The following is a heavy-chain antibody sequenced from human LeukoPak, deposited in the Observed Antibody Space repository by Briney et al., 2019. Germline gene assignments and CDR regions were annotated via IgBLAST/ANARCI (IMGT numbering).Heavy chain of an antibody. CDR1: GFTFSDYY. CDR3: ARGAAVAGISRPWDYYYMDV. D-gene: IGHD6-19*01. Sequence: GGSLRLSCAASGFTFSDYYMSWIRQPPGKGLEWVSYISSSGSTIYYADSVKGRFTISRDNAKNSLYLQMNSLRAEDTAVYYCARGAAVAGISRPWDYYYMDVWGKGTTVTISS. J-gene: IGHJ6*03. CDR2: ISSSGSTI. V-gene: IGHV3-11*01.